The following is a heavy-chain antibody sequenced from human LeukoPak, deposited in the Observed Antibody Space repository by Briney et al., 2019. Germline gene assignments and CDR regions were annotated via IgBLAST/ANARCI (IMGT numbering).Heavy chain of an antibody. CDR1: GGTFSSYA. Sequence: ASVKVSCKASGGTFSSYAISWVRQAPGQGLEWMGGIIPIFGTANYAQKFQGRVTITADKSTSTAYMELSSLRSEDTAVYYCARMIQYYYGSGSYLCPWGQGTLVTVSS. CDR2: IIPIFGTA. CDR3: ARMIQYYYGSGSYLCP. D-gene: IGHD3-10*01. V-gene: IGHV1-69*06. J-gene: IGHJ5*02.